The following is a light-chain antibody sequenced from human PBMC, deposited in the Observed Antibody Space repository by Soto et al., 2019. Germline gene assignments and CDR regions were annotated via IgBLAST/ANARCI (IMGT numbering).Light chain of an antibody. CDR1: SSDVGGYNY. CDR3: CSYAGSYNVI. Sequence: QSALTQPRSVSGSPGQSVTISCTGTSSDVGGYNYVSWYQQHPGEAPKLMMYDVSKRPSGVPDRFSGSKSGNTASLTVSGLQAEDVAEYYCCSYAGSYNVIFGGGTKLTVL. CDR2: DVS. J-gene: IGLJ2*01. V-gene: IGLV2-11*01.